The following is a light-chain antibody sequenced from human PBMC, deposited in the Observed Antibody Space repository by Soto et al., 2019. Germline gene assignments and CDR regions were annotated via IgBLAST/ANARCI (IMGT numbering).Light chain of an antibody. J-gene: IGKJ5*01. CDR3: QQRSNWPPIT. CDR1: KSVGKY. Sequence: EIVLTQSPATLSLSPGDRATLSCRASKSVGKYLAWYQQRPGQAPRLLIHDASHRAAGIPARFSGSGFGTDFTLTISSLEPEDAAVYYCQQRSNWPPITFGQGTRLEIK. CDR2: DAS. V-gene: IGKV3-11*01.